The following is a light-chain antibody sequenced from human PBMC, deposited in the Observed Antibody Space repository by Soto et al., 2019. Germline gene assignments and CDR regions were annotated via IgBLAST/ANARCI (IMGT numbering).Light chain of an antibody. Sequence: EIVLTQSPGTLSLSPGERATLSCRASQSVSVNSLAWYQQKGGQAPRLLIYAASTRATGVPDRFSGTGSGTDFALTISRLETDDSTVYYCHQYGGSPFTLGPGTKVDMK. CDR2: AAS. CDR1: QSVSVNS. CDR3: HQYGGSPFT. V-gene: IGKV3-20*01. J-gene: IGKJ3*01.